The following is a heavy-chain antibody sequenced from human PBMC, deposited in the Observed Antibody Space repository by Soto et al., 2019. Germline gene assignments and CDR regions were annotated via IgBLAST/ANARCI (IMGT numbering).Heavy chain of an antibody. V-gene: IGHV4-4*02. J-gene: IGHJ6*03. CDR1: RGSICSSNW. D-gene: IGHD3-10*01. CDR2: IYHSGST. CDR3: ARAPHYYGSPMDV. Sequence: SETLSLTCAVSRGSICSSNWWSWVRQPPGKGLEWIGEIYHSGSTNYNPSLKSRVTISVDKSKNQFSLKLSSVTAADTAVYYCARAPHYYGSPMDVWGKGTTVTVSS.